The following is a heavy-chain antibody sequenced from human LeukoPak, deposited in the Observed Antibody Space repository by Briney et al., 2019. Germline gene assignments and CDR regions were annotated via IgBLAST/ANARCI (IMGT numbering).Heavy chain of an antibody. J-gene: IGHJ5*02. V-gene: IGHV4-31*03. CDR3: ARSIVPAAISRFDP. CDR1: GGSISSGGYY. Sequence: SETLSLTCTVSGGSISSGGYYWSWIRQHPGKGLEWIGYIYYSGSTYYNPSLKSRVTISVDRSKNQFSLKLSSVTAADTAVYYCARSIVPAAISRFDPWGQGTLVTVSS. D-gene: IGHD2-2*01. CDR2: IYYSGST.